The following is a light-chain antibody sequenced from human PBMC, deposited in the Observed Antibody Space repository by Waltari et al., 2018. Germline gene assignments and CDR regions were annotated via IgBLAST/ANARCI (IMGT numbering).Light chain of an antibody. Sequence: QLVLTQSPSASASLGASVKLTCTLDSGHSSNIVAWLQQHPAKGPRYLMKVNSDGSHSKGDEIPDRFSASSSGAERYLTISSVQSEDEADYYCETGGHGTWVFGGGTKLTVL. CDR3: ETGGHGTWV. CDR1: SGHSSNI. V-gene: IGLV4-69*02. J-gene: IGLJ3*02. CDR2: VNSDGSH.